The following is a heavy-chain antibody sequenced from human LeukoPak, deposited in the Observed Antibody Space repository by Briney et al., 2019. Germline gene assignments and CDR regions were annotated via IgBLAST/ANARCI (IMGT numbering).Heavy chain of an antibody. V-gene: IGHV1-2*06. CDR2: INPNSGGT. J-gene: IGHJ5*02. D-gene: IGHD3-16*02. CDR1: RYTFTGYY. CDR3: ARALPPYDYVWGSYRLENNWFDP. Sequence: ASVKVSCKAARYTFTGYYMHWVRQAPGPGLEWMGRINPNSGGTNYAQKFQGRVTMTRDTSISTAYMELSRLRSDDTAVYYCARALPPYDYVWGSYRLENNWFDPWGQGTLVTVSS.